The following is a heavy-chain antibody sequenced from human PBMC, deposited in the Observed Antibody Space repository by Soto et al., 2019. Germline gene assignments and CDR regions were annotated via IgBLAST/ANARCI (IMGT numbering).Heavy chain of an antibody. CDR2: VYHTGGN. CDR3: AYSTGWYRLDV. J-gene: IGHJ3*01. D-gene: IGHD6-19*01. Sequence: QVHLQESGPGLVKPSGTLSLTCAVSGASLSTPYWWTWVRQPPGKDLEWIGDVYHTGGNNYNPSLMSQVPISLDKSKNQFSLDMISVTAAATAIYYCAYSTGWYRLDVWGQGTMVIVSS. V-gene: IGHV4-4*02. CDR1: GASLSTPYW.